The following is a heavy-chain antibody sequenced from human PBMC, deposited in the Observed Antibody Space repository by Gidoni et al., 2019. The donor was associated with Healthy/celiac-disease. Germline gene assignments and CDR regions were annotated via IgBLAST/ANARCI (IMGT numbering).Heavy chain of an antibody. V-gene: IGHV3-11*01. D-gene: IGHD5-18*01. Sequence: QVQLVESGGGLVKPGGALRLSCAASGFTFSAYYMSWFLPAPGKGLVGIAYISSSGSTIYYADSVKGRFTISRDNAKNSLYLQMNSLRAEDTAVYYCARDPVDTASVDYYYYMDVWGKGTTVTVSS. CDR3: ARDPVDTASVDYYYYMDV. CDR1: GFTFSAYY. CDR2: ISSSGSTI. J-gene: IGHJ6*03.